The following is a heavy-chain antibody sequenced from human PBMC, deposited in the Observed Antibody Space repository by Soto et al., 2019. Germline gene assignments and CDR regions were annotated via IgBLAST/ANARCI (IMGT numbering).Heavy chain of an antibody. D-gene: IGHD6-19*01. Sequence: EVQLLESGGGLVQPGGSLRLSCAASGFTFSSYAMSWVRQAPGKGLEWVSAISGSGGSTYYADSVKGRFTISRDNSKNTLYLQMNSLRAEDTAVYYCSLIAVGQKEAFDIWGQGTMVTVSS. CDR1: GFTFSSYA. CDR2: ISGSGGST. V-gene: IGHV3-23*01. J-gene: IGHJ3*02. CDR3: SLIAVGQKEAFDI.